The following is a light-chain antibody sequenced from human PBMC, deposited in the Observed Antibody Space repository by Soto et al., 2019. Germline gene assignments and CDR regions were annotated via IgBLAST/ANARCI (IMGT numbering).Light chain of an antibody. J-gene: IGKJ5*01. CDR2: GAS. V-gene: IGKV3-15*01. CDR1: QSVSSN. Sequence: EIVMTQSPATLSVSPWERATLSCRASQSVSSNLAWYQQKPGQAPRLLIYGASTRATGIPARFSGSGSGTEFTLTISSLQSEDFAVYYCQQRSNWPPEITFGQGTRLEIK. CDR3: QQRSNWPPEIT.